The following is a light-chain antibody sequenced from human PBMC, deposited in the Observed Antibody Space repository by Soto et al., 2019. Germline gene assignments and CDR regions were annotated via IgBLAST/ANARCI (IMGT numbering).Light chain of an antibody. CDR3: QQRSFLPLT. V-gene: IGKV3D-20*02. CDR2: DAA. Sequence: EIVLKQSPGTLSLSPGERATLSCRASQSVSNNYLAWYQQKPGQAPRLLIYDAASRATGVPARFSGSGSGTDFILTINSLEPEDFAVYYCQQRSFLPLTFGQGTKVDIK. CDR1: QSVSNNY. J-gene: IGKJ1*01.